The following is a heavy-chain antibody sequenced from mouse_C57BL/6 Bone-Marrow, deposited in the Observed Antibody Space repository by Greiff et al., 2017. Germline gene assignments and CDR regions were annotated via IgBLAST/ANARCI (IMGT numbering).Heavy chain of an antibody. CDR3: ARNDGGSLDY. CDR2: IDPSDSYT. D-gene: IGHD1-1*02. CDR1: GYTFTSYW. V-gene: IGHV1-69*01. Sequence: VQLQQPGAELVMPGASVKLSCKASGYTFTSYWMHWVKQRPGHGLEWIGEIDPSDSYTNYNQKFKGKSTLTVDKSSSTAYMRLSSLTSEDSAVYYCARNDGGSLDYWGQGTSVTDSS. J-gene: IGHJ4*01.